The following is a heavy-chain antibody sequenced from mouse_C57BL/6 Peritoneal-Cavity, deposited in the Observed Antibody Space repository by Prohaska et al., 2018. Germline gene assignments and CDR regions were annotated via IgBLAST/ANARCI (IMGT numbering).Heavy chain of an antibody. J-gene: IGHJ1*03. V-gene: IGHV11-2*01. D-gene: IGHD2-1*01. CDR1: GFTFSGFW. CDR2: INSDGSAI. Sequence: EVQLLETGGGLVQPGGSRGLSCEGSGFTFSGFWMSWVRQKPCKTLEWIGDINSDGSAINYAPSIKDRFTIFRDNDKSTLYLQMSNVRSEDTATYFCMRYGNYWYFDVWGTGTTVTVSS. CDR3: MRYGNYWYFDV.